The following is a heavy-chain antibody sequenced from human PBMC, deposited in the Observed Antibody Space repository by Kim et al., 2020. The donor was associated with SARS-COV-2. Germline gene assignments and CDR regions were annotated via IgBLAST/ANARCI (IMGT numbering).Heavy chain of an antibody. Sequence: SETLSLTCTVSGASISSSTYYWGWIRQPPGKGLEWNGSLYYSGSTYSNPSLKSRVTISVDASKNQFSLNLNSVTAADTALYFCARYTTSSDVTYWGQGTLVTVSS. D-gene: IGHD6-6*01. CDR2: LYYSGST. V-gene: IGHV4-39*01. J-gene: IGHJ4*02. CDR3: ARYTTSSDVTY. CDR1: GASISSSTYY.